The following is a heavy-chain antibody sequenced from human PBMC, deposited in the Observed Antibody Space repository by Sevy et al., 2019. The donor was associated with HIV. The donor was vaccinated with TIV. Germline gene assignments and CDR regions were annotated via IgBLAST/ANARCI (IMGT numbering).Heavy chain of an antibody. Sequence: GESLKISCKGSGYSFTDYWIGWVRQKPGKGLEWMGIIYPGDSDTIYSPSFQAQVTISVDKSISTAYLQWSSLKTSDTAIFYCARGARGTLPSYYYYTLNIWGQGTTVTVSS. CDR3: ARGARGTLPSYYYYTLNI. CDR2: IYPGDSDT. J-gene: IGHJ6*02. D-gene: IGHD3-16*01. CDR1: GYSFTDYW. V-gene: IGHV5-51*01.